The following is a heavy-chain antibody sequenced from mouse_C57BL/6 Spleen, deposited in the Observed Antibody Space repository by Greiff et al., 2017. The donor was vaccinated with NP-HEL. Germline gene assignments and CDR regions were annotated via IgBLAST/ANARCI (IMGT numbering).Heavy chain of an antibody. CDR1: GYTFTDYY. Sequence: EVQLQQSGPELVKPGASVKISCKASGYTFTDYYMNWVKQSHGKSLEWIGDINPNNGGTSYNQKFKGKATLTVDKSSSTAYMELRSLTSEDSAVYYCAREDYDYGGYWGQGTTLTVSS. V-gene: IGHV1-26*01. D-gene: IGHD2-4*01. CDR2: INPNNGGT. CDR3: AREDYDYGGY. J-gene: IGHJ2*01.